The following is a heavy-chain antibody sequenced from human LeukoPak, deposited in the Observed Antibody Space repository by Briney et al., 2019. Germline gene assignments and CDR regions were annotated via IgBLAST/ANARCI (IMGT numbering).Heavy chain of an antibody. CDR2: LSKSGNT. Sequence: SETLSLTCTVSGGSISSYYWSWIRLPPGKGREWIGYLSKSGNTNYSPSLKSRVTIFGDTSKNHFFLKLSSVTAADTAVYYCARARYVNSFYAFDIWGQGTLVTVSS. V-gene: IGHV4-59*01. D-gene: IGHD3-9*01. J-gene: IGHJ3*02. CDR3: ARARYVNSFYAFDI. CDR1: GGSISSYY.